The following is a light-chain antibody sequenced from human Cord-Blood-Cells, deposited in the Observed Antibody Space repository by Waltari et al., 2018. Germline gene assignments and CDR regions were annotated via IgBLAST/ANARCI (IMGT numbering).Light chain of an antibody. CDR2: EVS. J-gene: IGLJ1*01. CDR3: SSYAGSNNFV. V-gene: IGLV2-8*01. Sequence: QSALTQPPSASGSPGQSVTISCTGTSSDVGGYNYVSWYQQHPGKAPKPMIYEVSKRPSGFPDRFSGAKSGNTASLTVSGLQAEDEADYYCSSYAGSNNFVFGTGTKVTVL. CDR1: SSDVGGYNY.